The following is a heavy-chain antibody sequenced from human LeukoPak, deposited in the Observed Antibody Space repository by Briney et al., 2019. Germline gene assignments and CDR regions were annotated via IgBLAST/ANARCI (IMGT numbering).Heavy chain of an antibody. J-gene: IGHJ5*02. Sequence: GASVKVSCKASGYTFTGYYMHWVRQPPAQGLGWMGWINPNSGGTNYAQKFQGRVTMPRDTSISTAYMELSRLRSDDTAVYYCAREIQLFSARFDAWGQGTLVTVSS. CDR1: GYTFTGYY. V-gene: IGHV1-2*02. CDR3: AREIQLFSARFDA. D-gene: IGHD5-18*01. CDR2: INPNSGGT.